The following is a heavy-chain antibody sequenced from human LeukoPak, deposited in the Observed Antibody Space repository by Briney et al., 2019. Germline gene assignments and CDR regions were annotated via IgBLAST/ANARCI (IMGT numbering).Heavy chain of an antibody. D-gene: IGHD1-26*01. J-gene: IGHJ6*04. V-gene: IGHV3-30*02. CDR2: IRYDGSNK. Sequence: GGSLRLSCAASGFTFSNFGMHWVRQAPGKGLEWVAFIRYDGSNKYYADSVKGRFTISRDNSKNTLYLQMNSLRGEDTAVYYCAKDGDTMSGTYYYALDVGGKGTTVTIST. CDR3: AKDGDTMSGTYYYALDV. CDR1: GFTFSNFG.